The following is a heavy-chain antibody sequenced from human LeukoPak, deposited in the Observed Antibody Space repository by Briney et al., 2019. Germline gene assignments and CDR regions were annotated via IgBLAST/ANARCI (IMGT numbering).Heavy chain of an antibody. D-gene: IGHD5-12*01. Sequence: GGSLRLSCAASGFTFSTYDMHWVRQATGKGLEWVSGIGVGFDAYYPGSVKGRFTISRDNDKNTLYLQMNSLRAEDTAVYYCARVGGGGYDTTYWGQGTLVTVSS. CDR3: ARVGGGGYDTTY. V-gene: IGHV3-13*04. CDR2: IGVGFDA. J-gene: IGHJ4*02. CDR1: GFTFSTYD.